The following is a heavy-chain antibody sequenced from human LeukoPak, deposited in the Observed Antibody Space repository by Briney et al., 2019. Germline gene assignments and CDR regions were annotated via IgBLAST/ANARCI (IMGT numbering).Heavy chain of an antibody. V-gene: IGHV4-34*01. CDR1: GGSFSGYY. D-gene: IGHD3-10*01. CDR3: ARDHYYGSGSYYVYYYYMDV. CDR2: INHSGST. Sequence: SETLSLTCAVYGGSFSGYYWSWIRQPPGKGLEWIGEINHSGSTNYNPSLKSRVTISVDTSKNQFSLKLSSVTAADTAVYYCARDHYYGSGSYYVYYYYMDVWGKGTTVTISS. J-gene: IGHJ6*03.